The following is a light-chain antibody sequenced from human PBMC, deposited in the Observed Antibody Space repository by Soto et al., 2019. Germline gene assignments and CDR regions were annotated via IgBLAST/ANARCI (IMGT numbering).Light chain of an antibody. J-gene: IGLJ2*01. Sequence: QPVLTQSPSASASLGASVKLTCTLSSGHSSYAIAWHQQQPEKGPRYLMKLNSDGSHSKGDGIPDRFSGSSSGAERYLTISSLQSEDEADYYCQTWGTGTLFGGRTKLTVL. V-gene: IGLV4-69*01. CDR2: LNSDGSH. CDR3: QTWGTGTL. CDR1: SGHSSYA.